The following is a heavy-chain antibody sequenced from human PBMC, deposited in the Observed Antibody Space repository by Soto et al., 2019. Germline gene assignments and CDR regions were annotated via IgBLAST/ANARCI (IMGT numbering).Heavy chain of an antibody. CDR3: ARVGKYCSGGSCYSVHFVY. J-gene: IGHJ4*02. D-gene: IGHD2-15*01. V-gene: IGHV4-59*01. CDR1: GGSISSYY. Sequence: SETLSLTCTVSGGSISSYYWSWIRQPPGKELEWIGYINYIRSTNYNPSHKGRVTISVDTSKNHFFLELSSVTAADTAVYYCARVGKYCSGGSCYSVHFVYWGQGTLVTVSS. CDR2: INYIRST.